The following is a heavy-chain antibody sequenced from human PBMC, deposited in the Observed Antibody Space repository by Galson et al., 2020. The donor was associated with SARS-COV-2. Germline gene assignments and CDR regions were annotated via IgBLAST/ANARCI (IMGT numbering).Heavy chain of an antibody. J-gene: IGHJ4*02. V-gene: IGHV5-51*01. CDR1: GYSFSSYW. D-gene: IGHD1-26*01. CDR2: IHPADSDT. Sequence: GGSLRLSCKGSGYSFSSYWIGWVRQMPGKGLEWMGIIHPADSDTRYSPSFQGQVTISVDKSINTAYLQWSSLKASDTAMFYCTRPRGSYGGNYIDYWGQGTLVTVSS. CDR3: TRPRGSYGGNYIDY.